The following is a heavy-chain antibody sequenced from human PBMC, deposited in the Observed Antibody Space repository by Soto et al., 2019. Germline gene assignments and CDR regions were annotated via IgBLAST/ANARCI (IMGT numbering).Heavy chain of an antibody. CDR3: AREPHCTNGVCYTFDY. V-gene: IGHV3-21*01. Sequence: EVQLVESGGGLVKPGGSLRLSCAASGFTFSSYSMNWVRQAPGKGLEWVSSISSSSSYIYYADSVKGRFTISRDNAKNSLYLQMNSLRAEDTAVYYCAREPHCTNGVCYTFDYWGQGTLVTVSS. D-gene: IGHD2-8*01. CDR2: ISSSSSYI. J-gene: IGHJ4*02. CDR1: GFTFSSYS.